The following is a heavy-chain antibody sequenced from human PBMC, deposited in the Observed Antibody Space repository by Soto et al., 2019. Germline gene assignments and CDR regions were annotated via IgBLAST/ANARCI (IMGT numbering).Heavy chain of an antibody. J-gene: IGHJ3*02. Sequence: ASVKVCCKASGYTFISYGLSWVRQAPGQGLEWMGWISAYNGNTNYAQKFQGRVTMTRDTSISTAYMELSRLRSDDTDVYYCARGEAYYDSSGSSAFDIWGQGTMVTVSS. D-gene: IGHD3-22*01. CDR3: ARGEAYYDSSGSSAFDI. CDR2: ISAYNGNT. V-gene: IGHV1-18*04. CDR1: GYTFISYG.